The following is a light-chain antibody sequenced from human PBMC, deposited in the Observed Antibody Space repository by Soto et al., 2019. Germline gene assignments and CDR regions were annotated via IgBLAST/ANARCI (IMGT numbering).Light chain of an antibody. CDR2: EAS. CDR3: QQYHSYPVT. CDR1: QGISNF. V-gene: IGKV1-16*01. J-gene: IGKJ4*02. Sequence: DIQMTQSPSSLSASVGDTVTITCRASQGISNFVAWFQQKPGKAPTSLISEASSLQSGVPSRFSGSGSGTDFTLTISSLQPEDFAPYYCQQYHSYPVTFGGGTKVEIK.